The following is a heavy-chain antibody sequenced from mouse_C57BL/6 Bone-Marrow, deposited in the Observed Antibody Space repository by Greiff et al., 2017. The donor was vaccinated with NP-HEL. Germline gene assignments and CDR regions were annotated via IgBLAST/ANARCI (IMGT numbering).Heavy chain of an antibody. CDR3: AREVAFDY. CDR2: INPSTGGT. CDR1: GYSFTGYY. V-gene: IGHV1-42*01. J-gene: IGHJ2*01. Sequence: EVQLQQSGAELVKPGASVKMSCKASGYSFTGYYMNWVKQSPEKSLEWIGEINPSTGGTTYNQKFKAKATLTVDKSSSTAYMQLKSLTAEDSAVYYCAREVAFDYWGQGTTLTVSS. D-gene: IGHD1-1*01.